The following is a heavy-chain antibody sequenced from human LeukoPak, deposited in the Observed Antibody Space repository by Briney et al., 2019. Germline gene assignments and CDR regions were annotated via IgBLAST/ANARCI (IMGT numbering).Heavy chain of an antibody. CDR2: INAGNGNT. V-gene: IGHV1-3*01. CDR3: ATRYNYNWGFDY. J-gene: IGHJ4*02. CDR1: GYTFSTYA. D-gene: IGHD5-18*01. Sequence: AASVKVSCTASGYTFSTYAMHWVRQAPGQRLEWMGWINAGNGNTKYSQKFQGRVILTSDTSASTAYMELSSLRSEDTAVYYCATRYNYNWGFDYWGQGTLVTVSS.